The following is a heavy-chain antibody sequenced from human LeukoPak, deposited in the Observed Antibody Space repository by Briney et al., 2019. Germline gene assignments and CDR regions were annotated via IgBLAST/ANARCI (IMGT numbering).Heavy chain of an antibody. CDR3: ARSPVCTGGSCYPYFDY. CDR2: IYPGDSDT. Sequence: GESLKISCKGSGYIFTSYWIGWVRQMPGKGLEWMGIIYPGDSDTRYSPSFQGQVTISADKSISTAYLQWSSLKASDTAMYYCARSPVCTGGSCYPYFDYWGQGTLVTVSS. CDR1: GYIFTSYW. V-gene: IGHV5-51*01. J-gene: IGHJ4*02. D-gene: IGHD2-15*01.